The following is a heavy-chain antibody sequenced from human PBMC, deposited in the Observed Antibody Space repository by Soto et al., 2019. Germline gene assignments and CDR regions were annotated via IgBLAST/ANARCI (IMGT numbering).Heavy chain of an antibody. Sequence: PGGSLRLSCAAAGFTFSNCGMNWVRQTPGKGLEWFSYISDSGATKHYADSVKGRFTISRDNGKDSLYLQMNSLRDEDTAVYFCARCSRNSCYSYGVDVWGQGATVTVSS. J-gene: IGHJ6*02. V-gene: IGHV3-48*02. CDR2: ISDSGATK. CDR3: ARCSRNSCYSYGVDV. D-gene: IGHD2-15*01. CDR1: GFTFSNCG.